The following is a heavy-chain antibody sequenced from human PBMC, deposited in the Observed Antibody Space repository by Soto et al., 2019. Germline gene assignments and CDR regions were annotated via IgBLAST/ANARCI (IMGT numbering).Heavy chain of an antibody. CDR1: GGSFSGYY. CDR2: INHSGST. Sequence: QVQLQQWGAGLLKPSETLSLTCAVYGGSFSGYYWSWIRQPPGKGLEWMGEINHSGSTNYNPSLKSRVTISLDTTNNQVPRKLGSVTAADSAVYYCGVGDQRRLVSGPWGQGTLVTVFS. D-gene: IGHD3-16*01. CDR3: GVGDQRRLVSGP. J-gene: IGHJ5*02. V-gene: IGHV4-34*01.